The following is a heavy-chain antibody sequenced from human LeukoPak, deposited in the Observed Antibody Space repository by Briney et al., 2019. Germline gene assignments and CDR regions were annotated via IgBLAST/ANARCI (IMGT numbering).Heavy chain of an antibody. Sequence: GGSLRLSCAAPGFTFSDYYMSWIRQAPGKGLEWVSYISSSGSTIYYADSVKGRFTISRDNAKNSLYLQMNSLRAEDTAVYYCARELYGSGSYYIGNWFDPWGQGTLVTVSS. V-gene: IGHV3-11*01. CDR3: ARELYGSGSYYIGNWFDP. J-gene: IGHJ5*02. D-gene: IGHD3-10*01. CDR2: ISSSGSTI. CDR1: GFTFSDYY.